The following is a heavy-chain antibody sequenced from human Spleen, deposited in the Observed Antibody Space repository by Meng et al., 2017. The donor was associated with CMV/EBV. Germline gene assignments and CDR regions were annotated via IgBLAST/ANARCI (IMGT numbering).Heavy chain of an antibody. J-gene: IGHJ5*02. D-gene: IGHD2-2*01. CDR3: AREVVVSGASDWFDP. CDR1: GGSISSSSYY. CDR2: IYYSGST. V-gene: IGHV4-39*07. Sequence: GSLRLSCTVSGGSISSSSYYWGWIRQPPGKGLEWIGSIYYSGSTYYNPSLKSRVTISVDTSKNQFSLKLSSVTAADTAVYYCAREVVVSGASDWFDPWGQGTLVTVSS.